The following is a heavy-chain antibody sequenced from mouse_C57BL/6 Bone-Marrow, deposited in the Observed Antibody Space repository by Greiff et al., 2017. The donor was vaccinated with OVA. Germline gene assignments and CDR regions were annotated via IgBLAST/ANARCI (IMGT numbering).Heavy chain of an antibody. V-gene: IGHV10-1*01. J-gene: IGHJ4*01. CDR3: VRQSYYYGSSYAMDY. CDR2: IRSKSNNYAT. CDR1: GFSFNTYA. Sequence: EVQLVESGRGLVQPKGSLKLSCAASGFSFNTYAMNWVRQAPGKGLEWVARIRSKSNNYATYYADSVKDRFTISRDDSESMLYLQMNNLKTEDTAMYYCVRQSYYYGSSYAMDYWGQGTSVTVSS. D-gene: IGHD1-1*01.